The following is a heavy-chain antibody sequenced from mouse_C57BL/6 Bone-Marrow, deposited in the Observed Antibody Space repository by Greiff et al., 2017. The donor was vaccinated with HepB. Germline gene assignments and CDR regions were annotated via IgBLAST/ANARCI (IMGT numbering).Heavy chain of an antibody. CDR2: IYPGSGST. Sequence: QVQLKQPGAELVKPGASVKMSCKASGYTFTSYWITWVKQRPGQGLEWIGDIYPGSGSTNYNEKFKSKATLTVEKSSSTADMQLSSLTSEDSAVYYCARMVWLRRGAYWGQGTLVTVSA. V-gene: IGHV1-55*01. D-gene: IGHD2-2*01. CDR3: ARMVWLRRGAY. J-gene: IGHJ3*01. CDR1: GYTFTSYW.